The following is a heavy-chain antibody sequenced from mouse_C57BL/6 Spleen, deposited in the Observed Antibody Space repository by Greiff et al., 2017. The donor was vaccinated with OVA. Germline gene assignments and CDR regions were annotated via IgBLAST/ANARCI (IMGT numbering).Heavy chain of an antibody. Sequence: EVQRVESGGGLVKPGGSLKLSCAASGFTFSSYTMSWVRQTPEKRLEWVATISGGGGNTYYPDSVKGRFTISRDNAKNTLYLQMSSLRSEDTALYYCARRGTWAMDYWGQGTSVTVSS. CDR1: GFTFSSYT. V-gene: IGHV5-9*01. CDR2: ISGGGGNT. D-gene: IGHD3-3*01. J-gene: IGHJ4*01. CDR3: ARRGTWAMDY.